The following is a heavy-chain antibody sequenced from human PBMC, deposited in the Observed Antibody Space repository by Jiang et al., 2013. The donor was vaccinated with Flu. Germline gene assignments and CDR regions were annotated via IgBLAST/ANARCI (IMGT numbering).Heavy chain of an antibody. CDR3: ATSSPSSQHCSSTSCYRLDWYFDL. Sequence: VQLVESGAEVKKPGASVKVSCKASGYTFTGYYMHWVRQAPGQGLEWMGWINPNSGGTNYAQKFQGRVTMTRDTSISTAYMELSRLRSDDTAVYYCATSSPSSQHCSSTSCYRLDWYFDLWGRGTLVTVSS. CDR1: GYTFTGYY. J-gene: IGHJ2*01. D-gene: IGHD2-2*01. CDR2: INPNSGGT. V-gene: IGHV1-2*02.